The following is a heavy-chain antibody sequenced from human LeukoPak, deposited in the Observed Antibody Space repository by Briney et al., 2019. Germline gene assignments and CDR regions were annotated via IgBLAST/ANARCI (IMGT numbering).Heavy chain of an antibody. J-gene: IGHJ4*02. CDR3: AKGHSTSYFDY. CDR2: ISGTAVST. V-gene: IGHV3-23*01. D-gene: IGHD1-1*01. CDR1: GFSFSDYA. Sequence: PGGSLRLSCAASGFSFSDYAMSWVRQAPGKGLEWVSGISGTAVSTHYADSVKGRFTISRDNSENTVYLQMNSLRAEDTAIDYCAKGHSTSYFDYWGQGTLVTVSS.